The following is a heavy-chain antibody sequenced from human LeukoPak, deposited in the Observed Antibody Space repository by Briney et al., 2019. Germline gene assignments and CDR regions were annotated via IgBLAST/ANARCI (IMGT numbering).Heavy chain of an antibody. CDR1: RFTFDDYA. V-gene: IGHV3-9*01. CDR2: ISWNSGSI. D-gene: IGHD6-19*01. CDR3: AKDRQWLVKGNFDY. Sequence: GGSLRLSCAASRFTFDDYAMHWVRQAPGKGLEWVSGISWNSGSIGYADSVKGRFTISRDNAKNSLYLQMNSLRAEDTALYYCAKDRQWLVKGNFDYWGQGTLVTVSS. J-gene: IGHJ4*02.